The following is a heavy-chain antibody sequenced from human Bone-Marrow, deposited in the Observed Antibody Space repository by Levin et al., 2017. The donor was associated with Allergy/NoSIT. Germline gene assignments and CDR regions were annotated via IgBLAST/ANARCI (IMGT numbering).Heavy chain of an antibody. CDR1: GFTFSAYA. D-gene: IGHD3-3*01. V-gene: IGHV3-30*18. CDR2: LSSDGSDK. Sequence: HTGGSLRLSCTASGFTFSAYAMHWVRQAPGKGLEWVALLSSDGSDKLYGNSVKGRFTISRDNPKTTLYLQMNSLRAEDTAAYYCAKDMGISIFGVPYRGGIGPWGQGTLVTVSS. J-gene: IGHJ5*02. CDR3: AKDMGISIFGVPYRGGIGP.